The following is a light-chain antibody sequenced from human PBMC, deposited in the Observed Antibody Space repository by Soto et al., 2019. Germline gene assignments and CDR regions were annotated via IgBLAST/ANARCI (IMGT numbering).Light chain of an antibody. CDR2: GAS. J-gene: IGKJ1*01. V-gene: IGKV3-20*01. Sequence: EIVFTQSPGTLSLSPGERATLSCRASQSVSSSYLAWYQQKPGQAPRLLIYGASSRATGIPDRFSGSGSGTDFTLTISRLESEDFAVYYCQQYGSSPGTLGQGTKV. CDR3: QQYGSSPGT. CDR1: QSVSSSY.